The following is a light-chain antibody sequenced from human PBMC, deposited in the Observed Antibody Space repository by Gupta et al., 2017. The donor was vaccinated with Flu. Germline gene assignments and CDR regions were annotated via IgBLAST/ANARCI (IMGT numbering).Light chain of an antibody. Sequence: ERATLSCRASQSVSSNYLAWYQQKRGQAPRLLIYGASSRDTGIPDRFSGSGSGTDFTLTISRLEPEDFAVYYCQQYGSAPNTFGQGTKLEIK. CDR1: QSVSSNY. CDR2: GAS. J-gene: IGKJ2*01. CDR3: QQYGSAPNT. V-gene: IGKV3-20*01.